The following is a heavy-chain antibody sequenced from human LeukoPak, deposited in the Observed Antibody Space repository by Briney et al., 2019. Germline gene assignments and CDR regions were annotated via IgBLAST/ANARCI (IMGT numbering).Heavy chain of an antibody. Sequence: SETLSLTCAVYGGSFSGYYWSWIRQPPGKGLEWIGEINHSGSTNYNPSLKSRVTISVDTSKNQFSLKLSSVTAADTAVYYCARVPLTRVTTMGRHAFDIWGQGTMVTVSS. J-gene: IGHJ3*02. CDR2: INHSGST. V-gene: IGHV4-34*01. D-gene: IGHD4-17*01. CDR1: GGSFSGYY. CDR3: ARVPLTRVTTMGRHAFDI.